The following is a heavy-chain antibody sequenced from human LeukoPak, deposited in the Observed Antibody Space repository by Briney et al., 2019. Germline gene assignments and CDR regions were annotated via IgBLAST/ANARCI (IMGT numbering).Heavy chain of an antibody. CDR2: ISYDGSNK. Sequence: GGSLRLSCAASGFTFSSYAMHWVRQAPGKGLEWVAVISYDGSNKYYADSVKGRFTISRDNSKNTLYLQMNSLRSEDTAVYYCARGRNYYDSSRYYYEGDAFDIWGQGTMVTVSS. D-gene: IGHD3-22*01. CDR3: ARGRNYYDSSRYYYEGDAFDI. V-gene: IGHV3-30*04. J-gene: IGHJ3*02. CDR1: GFTFSSYA.